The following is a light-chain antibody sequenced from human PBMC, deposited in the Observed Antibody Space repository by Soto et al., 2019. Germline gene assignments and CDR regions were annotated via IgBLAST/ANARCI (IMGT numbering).Light chain of an antibody. CDR3: QQYGSSPVT. J-gene: IGKJ5*01. V-gene: IGKV3-20*01. CDR2: GAS. Sequence: EIVFTQSPATLSLSAGERATLSFXASQRISSYLAWFQQKPGQAPRLLIYGASSRATGIPDRFSGSGSGTDFTLTISRLEPEDFAVYYCQQYGSSPVTFGQGTRLEIK. CDR1: QRISSY.